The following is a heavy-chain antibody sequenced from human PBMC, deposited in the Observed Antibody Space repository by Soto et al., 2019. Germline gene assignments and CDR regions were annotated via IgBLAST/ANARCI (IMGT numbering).Heavy chain of an antibody. Sequence: EVQLVESGGGLVQPGGSPRLSCAASGFTVSSNYMSWVRQAPGKGLEWVSVIYSGGSTYYADSVKGRFTISRDNSKNTLYLQMNSLRAEDTAVYYCARVLGLRFFDYWGQGTLVTVSS. J-gene: IGHJ4*02. CDR2: IYSGGST. D-gene: IGHD5-12*01. CDR1: GFTVSSNY. CDR3: ARVLGLRFFDY. V-gene: IGHV3-66*01.